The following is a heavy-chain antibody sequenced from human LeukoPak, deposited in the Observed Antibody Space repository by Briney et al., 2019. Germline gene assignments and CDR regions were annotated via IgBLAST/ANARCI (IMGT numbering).Heavy chain of an antibody. CDR3: ARGYDSSTYYPEHFQH. J-gene: IGHJ1*01. CDR1: GFTVSTHY. CDR2: IYKGGST. V-gene: IGHV3-66*01. Sequence: PGGSLRLSCAASGFTVSTHYMSWVRQAPGKGLEWVSVIYKGGSTNYADSVKGRFTISRDNSKNTLYLQMNSLRAEDTAVYYCARGYDSSTYYPEHFQHWGQGTLVTVSS. D-gene: IGHD3-22*01.